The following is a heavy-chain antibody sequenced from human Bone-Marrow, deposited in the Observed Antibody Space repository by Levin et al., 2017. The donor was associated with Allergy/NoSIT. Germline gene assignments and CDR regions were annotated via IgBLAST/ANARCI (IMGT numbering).Heavy chain of an antibody. CDR1: GFSLTTRGVG. CDR2: IYWDDEK. J-gene: IGHJ4*02. D-gene: IGHD4-17*01. Sequence: KASGPTLVKPTQTLTLTCTFSGFSLTTRGVGVGWIRQPPGKALECLAVIYWDDEKLYSPSLRSRVTITKDTSKNQVVLLMTNMDPVDTATYFCVHKRAAYGSKDRIFDSWGQGTLVTVSS. CDR3: VHKRAAYGSKDRIFDS. V-gene: IGHV2-5*02.